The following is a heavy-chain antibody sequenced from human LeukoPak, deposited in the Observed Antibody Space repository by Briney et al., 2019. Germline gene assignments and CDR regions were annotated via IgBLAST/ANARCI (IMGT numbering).Heavy chain of an antibody. CDR2: IYSSGRT. V-gene: IGHV4-59*01. D-gene: IGHD3-22*01. J-gene: IGHJ4*02. Sequence: SETLSLTCAVSGGSISGYYWSWIRQSPGRGLEYIGHIYSSGRTDYNPSLQSRVTISVDTSRNQFSLWLNSVTAADTAVYYCARVEVITPFPFDYWGQGTLVTVSS. CDR1: GGSISGYY. CDR3: ARVEVITPFPFDY.